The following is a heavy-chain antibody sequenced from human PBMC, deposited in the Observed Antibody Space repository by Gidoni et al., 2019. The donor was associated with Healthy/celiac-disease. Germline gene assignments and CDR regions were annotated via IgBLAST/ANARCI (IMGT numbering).Heavy chain of an antibody. Sequence: EVQLVAAGGGLVKPGGCLRLACAASGFTFSSYGMSWVRQAPGKGLQWVAIIKQDGSEKYYVDSVKGRFTISRDNANNALYLQMNRLRAEDTAVYYCARDRDYYLDFWGKGTTVTVSS. J-gene: IGHJ6*03. V-gene: IGHV3-7*03. CDR3: ARDRDYYLDF. CDR1: GFTFSSYG. D-gene: IGHD3-10*01. CDR2: IKQDGSEK.